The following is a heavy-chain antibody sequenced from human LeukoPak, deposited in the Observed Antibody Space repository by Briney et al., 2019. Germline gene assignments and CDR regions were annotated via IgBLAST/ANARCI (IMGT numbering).Heavy chain of an antibody. CDR3: ASSPQPKYSYGYYYYYYYYMDV. D-gene: IGHD5-18*01. V-gene: IGHV4-39*01. CDR1: GGSISSSSYY. Sequence: SETLSLTCTVPGGSISSSSYYWGWIRQPPGKGLECLGSIYYSGSTYYNPSLKSRVTISVDTSKNQFSLKLSSVTAADTAVYYCASSPQPKYSYGYYYYYYYYMDVWGKGTTVTISS. CDR2: IYYSGST. J-gene: IGHJ6*03.